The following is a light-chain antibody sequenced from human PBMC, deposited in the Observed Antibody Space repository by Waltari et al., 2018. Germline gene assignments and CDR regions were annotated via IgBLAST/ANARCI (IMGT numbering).Light chain of an antibody. V-gene: IGKV1-5*03. CDR2: KAS. J-gene: IGKJ1*01. CDR3: QQYNSHSWT. CDR1: QSLSSW. Sequence: DIQMTQSPSTLSASVGDRVTITCRASQSLSSWLAWYQQKPGKAPKLLIYKASSLESGVPSRFSGSGSGTEFTLTISSLQPDDFATYYCQQYNSHSWTFGQGTKVDIK.